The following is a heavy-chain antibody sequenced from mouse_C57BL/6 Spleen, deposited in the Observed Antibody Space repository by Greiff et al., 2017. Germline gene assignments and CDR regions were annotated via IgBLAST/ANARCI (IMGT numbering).Heavy chain of an antibody. CDR2: IDPSDSYT. CDR1: GYTFTSYW. Sequence: QVQLQQPGAELVKPGASVKLSCKASGYTFTSYWMQWVKQRPGQGLEWIGEIDPSDSYTNYNQQFKGKATLTVDTSSSTAYMQLSSLTSEDSAVYYCARRGALGYFDYWGQGTTLTVSS. D-gene: IGHD3-1*01. J-gene: IGHJ2*01. V-gene: IGHV1-50*01. CDR3: ARRGALGYFDY.